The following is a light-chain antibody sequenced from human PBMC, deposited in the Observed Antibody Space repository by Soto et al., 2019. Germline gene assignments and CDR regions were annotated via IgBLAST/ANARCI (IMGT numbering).Light chain of an antibody. J-gene: IGKJ1*01. CDR1: QSVSSD. CDR2: GAS. V-gene: IGKV3-15*01. Sequence: EMVMTQSPATLSVSHGERATLSCRASQSVSSDLAWYQQKPGQAPRLLIYGASTRATGIPARFSGSGSGTEFTLTISSLQSEDFAVYYCQQYNNWPPWPFGQGTKVDI. CDR3: QQYNNWPPWP.